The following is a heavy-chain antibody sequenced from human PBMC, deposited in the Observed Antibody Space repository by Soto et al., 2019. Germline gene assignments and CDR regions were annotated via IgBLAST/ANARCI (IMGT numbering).Heavy chain of an antibody. CDR1: GGTFSSYT. J-gene: IGHJ6*03. Sequence: VASVKVSCKASGGTFSSYTISWVRQAPGQGLEWMGRIIPILGIANYAQKFQGRVTITADKSTSTAYMELSSLRSEDTAVYYCARVPVVPAAIGGEYYYYYMDVWGKGTTVTVSS. CDR2: IIPILGIA. D-gene: IGHD2-2*01. CDR3: ARVPVVPAAIGGEYYYYYMDV. V-gene: IGHV1-69*02.